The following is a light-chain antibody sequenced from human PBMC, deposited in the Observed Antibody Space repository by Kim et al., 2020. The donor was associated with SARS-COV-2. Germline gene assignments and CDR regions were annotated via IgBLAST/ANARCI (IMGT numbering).Light chain of an antibody. CDR3: CSYAGSHTYV. Sequence: GQSVTISCTGTSSDVGGYQYVSWYQQQPGKAPKFMIYDVSKRPSGVPDRFSGSKSGNTASLTISGLQADDEADYYCCSYAGSHTYVFGPGTKVTVL. CDR1: SSDVGGYQY. V-gene: IGLV2-11*03. J-gene: IGLJ1*01. CDR2: DVS.